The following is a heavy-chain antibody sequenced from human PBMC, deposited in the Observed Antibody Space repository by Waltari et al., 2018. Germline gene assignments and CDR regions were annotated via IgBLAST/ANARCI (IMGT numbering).Heavy chain of an antibody. J-gene: IGHJ4*02. CDR1: GYTFISYD. V-gene: IGHV1-8*01. D-gene: IGHD5-12*01. CDR2: MNPNSGNT. CDR3: ARGVRIVGTTTGNYYFDY. Sequence: QVQLAQSGAEVKKPGASVKVSCKASGYTFISYDINWVRQAAGQVLEWMGWMNPNSGNTGFAQKFQGRVAMTRNTSISTAYMELSSLRSEDTAVYFCARGVRIVGTTTGNYYFDYWGQGSLVTASS.